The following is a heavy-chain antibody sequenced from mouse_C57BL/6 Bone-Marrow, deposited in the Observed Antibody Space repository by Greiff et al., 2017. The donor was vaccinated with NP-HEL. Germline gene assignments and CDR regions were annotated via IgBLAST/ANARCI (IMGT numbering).Heavy chain of an antibody. J-gene: IGHJ2*01. CDR2: ILPGSGST. CDR1: GYTFTGYW. CDR3: ERYPGY. Sequence: QVQLQQSGAELMKPGASVKLSCKATGYTFTGYWIEWVKQRPGHGLEWIGEILPGSGSTNYTVKFKGKATFTADTSSNTAYMQLSSLTTEDSAIYYCERYPGYWGQGTTLTVSS. V-gene: IGHV1-9*01.